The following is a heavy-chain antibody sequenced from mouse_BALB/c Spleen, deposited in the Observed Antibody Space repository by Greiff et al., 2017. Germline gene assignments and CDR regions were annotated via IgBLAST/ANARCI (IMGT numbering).Heavy chain of an antibody. CDR1: GDSITSGY. V-gene: IGHV3-8*02. D-gene: IGHD2-14*01. J-gene: IGHJ2*01. Sequence: DVKLVESGPSLVKPSQTLSLTCSVTGDSITSGYWNWIRKFPGNKLEYMGYISYSGSTYYNPSLKSRISITRDTSKNQYYLQLNSVTTEDTATYYCARMGAYYRYEGYFDYWGQGTTLTVSS. CDR3: ARMGAYYRYEGYFDY. CDR2: ISYSGST.